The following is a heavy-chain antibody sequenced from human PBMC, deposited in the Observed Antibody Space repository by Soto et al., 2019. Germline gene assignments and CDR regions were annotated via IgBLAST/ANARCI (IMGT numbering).Heavy chain of an antibody. D-gene: IGHD6-13*01. CDR3: AKHERPTIAAAGTNWFDP. CDR2: ISGSGGST. CDR1: GFTFSSYA. J-gene: IGHJ5*02. V-gene: IGHV3-23*01. Sequence: GGSLSLSCAASGFTFSSYAMSWVRQAPGKGLEWVSAISGSGGSTYYADSVKGRFTISRDNSKNTLYLQMNSLRAEDTAVYYCAKHERPTIAAAGTNWFDPWGQGTLVTVSS.